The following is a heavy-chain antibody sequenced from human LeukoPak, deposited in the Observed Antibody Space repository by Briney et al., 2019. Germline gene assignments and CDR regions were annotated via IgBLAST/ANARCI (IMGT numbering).Heavy chain of an antibody. V-gene: IGHV4-4*07. Sequence: SETLSLTCSVSGGTISNYYWIWIREPAGKGLEWIGRIYSTGSTNYNPSLKGRVTMSLDTSKSQFSLKLTSVTAADTAVYYCARLPHTSSVFDYWGQGTLVTVSS. J-gene: IGHJ4*02. D-gene: IGHD2-2*01. CDR3: ARLPHTSSVFDY. CDR1: GGTISNYY. CDR2: IYSTGST.